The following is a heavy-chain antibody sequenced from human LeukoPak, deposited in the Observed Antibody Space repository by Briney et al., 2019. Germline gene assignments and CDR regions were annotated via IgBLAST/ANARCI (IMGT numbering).Heavy chain of an antibody. V-gene: IGHV3-23*01. D-gene: IGHD3-22*01. CDR2: ISNDGGGT. CDR1: GFIFNNYG. Sequence: GGSLRLSCAASGFIFNNYGLIWVRQAPGQGLEWVSAISNDGGGTMYAEFVKGRFAIYRDDSENTLFLQMNSLRAEDTALYYCAKGSSGYFVDLWGQGTLVSVSS. CDR3: AKGSSGYFVDL. J-gene: IGHJ5*02.